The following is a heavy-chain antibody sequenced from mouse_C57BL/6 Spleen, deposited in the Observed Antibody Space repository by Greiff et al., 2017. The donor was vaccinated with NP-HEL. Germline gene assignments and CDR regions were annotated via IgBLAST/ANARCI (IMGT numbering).Heavy chain of an antibody. D-gene: IGHD1-1*01. Sequence: ESGPGLVKPSQSLSLTCSVTGYSITSGYYWNWIRQFPGNKLAWMGYISYDGSNNYNPSLKNRISITRDTSKNQFFLKLNSVTTEDTATYYCAVDYYGSSPRFAYWSQGTLVTVSA. V-gene: IGHV3-6*01. CDR1: GYSITSGYY. J-gene: IGHJ3*01. CDR3: AVDYYGSSPRFAY. CDR2: ISYDGSN.